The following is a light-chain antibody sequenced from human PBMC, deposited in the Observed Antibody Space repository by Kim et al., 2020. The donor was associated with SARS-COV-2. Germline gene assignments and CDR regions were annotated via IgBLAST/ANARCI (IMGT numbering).Light chain of an antibody. V-gene: IGLV3-19*01. Sequence: ALGKTVRITCQGKSLRSYYATWYQQKPGQAPILVIYGKNNRSSGIPDRFSGSSSGNTASLTITGTQAGDEADYYCNSRDSNDNVVFGGGTQLTFL. CDR2: GKN. J-gene: IGLJ2*01. CDR3: NSRDSNDNVV. CDR1: SLRSYY.